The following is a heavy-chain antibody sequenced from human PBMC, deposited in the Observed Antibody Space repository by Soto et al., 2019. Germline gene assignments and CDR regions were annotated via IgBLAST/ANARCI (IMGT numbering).Heavy chain of an antibody. CDR3: ARVRHDYGDYGAPPREFDY. Sequence: EVQLVESGGGLVQPGGSLRLSCAASGFTFSSYEMNWVRQAPGKGLEWVSYISSSGSTIYYADSVKGRFTISRDNAKNSLYLQMNSLRAEDTAVYYCARVRHDYGDYGAPPREFDYWGQGTLVTVSS. V-gene: IGHV3-48*03. CDR1: GFTFSSYE. J-gene: IGHJ4*02. CDR2: ISSSGSTI. D-gene: IGHD4-17*01.